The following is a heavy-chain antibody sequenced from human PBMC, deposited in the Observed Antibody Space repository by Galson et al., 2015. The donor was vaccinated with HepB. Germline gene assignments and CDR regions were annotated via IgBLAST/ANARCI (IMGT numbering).Heavy chain of an antibody. J-gene: IGHJ3*02. CDR2: INPNSGGT. Sequence: SVKVSCKVSRYTFTGYYMHWVRQAPGQGLEWMGWINPNSGGTNYAQKFQGRVTMTRDTSISTAYMELSRLRSDDTAVYYCALGTIFGVVPRGVEAFDIWGQGTMVTVSS. CDR3: ALGTIFGVVPRGVEAFDI. D-gene: IGHD3-3*01. V-gene: IGHV1-2*02. CDR1: RYTFTGYY.